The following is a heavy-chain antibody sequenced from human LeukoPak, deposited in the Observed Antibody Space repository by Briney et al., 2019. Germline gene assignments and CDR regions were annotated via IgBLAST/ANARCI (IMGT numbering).Heavy chain of an antibody. J-gene: IGHJ4*02. CDR3: ARDSVNLAFDY. V-gene: IGHV1-3*01. D-gene: IGHD3-10*01. CDR2: INAGNGNT. CDR1: GYTCTSYA. Sequence: GASVKVSCKASGYTCTSYAMHWVRQATGQRLEWMGWINAGNGNTKYSQKFQGRVTITRDTSASTAYMELSSLRSEDTAVYYCARDSVNLAFDYWGQGTLVTVSS.